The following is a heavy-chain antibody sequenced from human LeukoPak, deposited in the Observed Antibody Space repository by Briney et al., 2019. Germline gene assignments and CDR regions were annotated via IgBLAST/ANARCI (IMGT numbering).Heavy chain of an antibody. V-gene: IGHV3-21*01. CDR1: GFSFSSYS. Sequence: GGSLRLSCVASGFSFSSYSMNWVRQAPGKGLEWVSSLSGGNSYVDYAESVKGRFTISRDNAKNSLYLQMNSLRAGDTAMYYCARRSILTGYPIDYWGQGPLVTVSS. CDR3: ARRSILTGYPIDY. J-gene: IGHJ4*02. CDR2: LSGGNSYV. D-gene: IGHD3-9*01.